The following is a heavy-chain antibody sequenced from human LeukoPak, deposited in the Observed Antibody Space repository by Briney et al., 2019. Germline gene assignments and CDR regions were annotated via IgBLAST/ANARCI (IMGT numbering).Heavy chain of an antibody. J-gene: IGHJ4*02. V-gene: IGHV1-2*06. Sequence: ASVKVSCKASGDIFTDYYMHWVRQAPGQGLEWMGRINPNSGGTNYAQKFQGRVAMTRDTSISTAYMELSRLRSDDTAVYYCARGGSSGYYPDYWGQGTLVTVSS. CDR3: ARGGSSGYYPDY. CDR1: GDIFTDYY. CDR2: INPNSGGT. D-gene: IGHD3-22*01.